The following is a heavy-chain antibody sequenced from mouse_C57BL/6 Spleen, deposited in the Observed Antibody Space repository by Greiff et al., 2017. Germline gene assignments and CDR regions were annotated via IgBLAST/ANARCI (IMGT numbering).Heavy chain of an antibody. CDR3: ARDSNVFYYFDY. V-gene: IGHV1-7*01. Sequence: QVQLQQSGAELAKRGASVKLSCKASGYTFTSYWMHWIKQRPGQGLEWIGYINPSSGYTKYNQKFKDKATLTADKSSSTAYMQLSSLTYEDSAVYYCARDSNVFYYFDYWGQGTTLTVSS. J-gene: IGHJ2*01. CDR2: INPSSGYT. D-gene: IGHD2-5*01. CDR1: GYTFTSYW.